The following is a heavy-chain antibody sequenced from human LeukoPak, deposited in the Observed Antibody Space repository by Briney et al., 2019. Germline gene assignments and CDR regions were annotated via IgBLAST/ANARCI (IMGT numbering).Heavy chain of an antibody. J-gene: IGHJ4*02. D-gene: IGHD6-19*01. V-gene: IGHV1-69*04. CDR2: IIPIFGIV. Sequence: SVKVSCKASGGTFSSYAISWVRQAPGQGLEWMGRIIPIFGIVNYAQKFQGRVTITADKSTSTAYMELSSLRSEDTAVYYCVYGYSSGWEYFDYWGQGTLVTVSS. CDR1: GGTFSSYA. CDR3: VYGYSSGWEYFDY.